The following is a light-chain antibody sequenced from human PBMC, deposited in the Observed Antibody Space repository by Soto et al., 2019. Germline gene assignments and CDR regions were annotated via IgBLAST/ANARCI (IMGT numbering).Light chain of an antibody. CDR3: PQHYSYPVT. V-gene: IGKV1-17*02. Sequence: DIQMTQSPSSLSASVGDRVTITCRASQGIRNDLVWYQQKPGKAPKRLIYSASSLQSGVPSRFSGSGSGKKFTLTLRNLEAEDFATCSRPQHYSYPVTFGQGTKVEIK. J-gene: IGKJ1*01. CDR1: QGIRND. CDR2: SAS.